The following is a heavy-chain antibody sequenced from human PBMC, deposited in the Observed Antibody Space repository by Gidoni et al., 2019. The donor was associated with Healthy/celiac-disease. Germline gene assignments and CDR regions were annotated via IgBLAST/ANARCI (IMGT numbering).Heavy chain of an antibody. D-gene: IGHD5-12*01. CDR3: ARIRREMATIALDY. Sequence: QVTLKESGPVLAKPTETITLTGTVAGFSLSNARMGVSWIRQPPGKALEWLAHIFSTDEKSYSTSLKSRLTLSKYTSTSQVVLTMTIMDPVYTATYYCARIRREMATIALDYWGQVTLVTVSS. CDR1: GFSLSNARMG. CDR2: IFSTDEK. J-gene: IGHJ4*02. V-gene: IGHV2-26*01.